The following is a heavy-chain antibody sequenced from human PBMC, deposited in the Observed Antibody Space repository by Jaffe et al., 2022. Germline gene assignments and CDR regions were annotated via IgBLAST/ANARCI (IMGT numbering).Heavy chain of an antibody. D-gene: IGHD1-26*01. CDR3: ARDTGGSYFTGYYYYYMDV. Sequence: QVQLQESGPGLVKPSQTLSLTCTVSGGSISSGSYYWSWIRQPAGKGLEWIGRIYTSGSTNYNPSLKSRVTISVDTSKNQFSLKLSSVTAADTAVYYCARDTGGSYFTGYYYYYMDVWGKGTTVTVSS. CDR2: IYTSGST. J-gene: IGHJ6*03. CDR1: GGSISSGSYY. V-gene: IGHV4-61*02.